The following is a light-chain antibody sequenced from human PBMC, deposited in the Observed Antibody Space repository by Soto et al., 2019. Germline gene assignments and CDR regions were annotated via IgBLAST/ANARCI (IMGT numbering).Light chain of an antibody. J-gene: IGKJ4*01. CDR1: QSISSW. CDR3: QQYNSYPT. CDR2: DDS. Sequence: DIQMTQSPSTLSASVGDRVTITCRASQSISSWLAWYQQKPGKAPKLLIYDDSSLESGVPSRFSGSGSGTEFTLTIRRLQPDDFATYYCQQYNSYPTFGGGTKVEIK. V-gene: IGKV1-5*01.